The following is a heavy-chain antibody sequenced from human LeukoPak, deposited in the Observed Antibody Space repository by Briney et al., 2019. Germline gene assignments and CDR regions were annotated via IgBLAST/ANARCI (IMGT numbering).Heavy chain of an antibody. CDR1: GGSISNYY. V-gene: IGHV4-59*01. CDR2: IHSNGGA. CDR3: ASSNLGSLGQFDP. Sequence: SETLSLTCTVSGGSISNYYWSWIRQPPGRGVEWIGFIHSNGGANYNASLNSRATISRDTSRSQVSLKLTSVTAADTAVYYCASSNLGSLGQFDPWGQGTLVTVSS. J-gene: IGHJ5*02. D-gene: IGHD3-10*01.